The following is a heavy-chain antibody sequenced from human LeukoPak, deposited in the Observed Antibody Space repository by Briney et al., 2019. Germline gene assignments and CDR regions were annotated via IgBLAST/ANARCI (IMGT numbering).Heavy chain of an antibody. D-gene: IGHD3-3*01. J-gene: IGHJ6*02. Sequence: ASVNVSCKASGYTFTGYYMHWVRQAPGQGLEWMGRINPNSGGTNYAQKFQGRVTMTRDTSISTAYMELSRLRSDDTAVYYCARGMDYDFWSGYSSYYYYGMDVWGQGTTVTVSS. V-gene: IGHV1-2*06. CDR3: ARGMDYDFWSGYSSYYYYGMDV. CDR2: INPNSGGT. CDR1: GYTFTGYY.